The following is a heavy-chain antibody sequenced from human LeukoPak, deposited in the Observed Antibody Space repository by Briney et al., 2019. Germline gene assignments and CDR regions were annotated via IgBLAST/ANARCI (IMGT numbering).Heavy chain of an antibody. V-gene: IGHV4-59*08. CDR2: IYYSGST. J-gene: IGHJ4*02. CDR3: AALREWELPEDVPPFDY. CDR1: GGSISSYY. D-gene: IGHD1-26*01. Sequence: PSETLSLTCTVSGGSISSYYWNWIRQPPGKGLEWIGYIYYSGSTNYNPSLKSRVTISVDTSKNQFSLKLSSVTAADTAVYYCAALREWELPEDVPPFDYWGQGTLVTVSS.